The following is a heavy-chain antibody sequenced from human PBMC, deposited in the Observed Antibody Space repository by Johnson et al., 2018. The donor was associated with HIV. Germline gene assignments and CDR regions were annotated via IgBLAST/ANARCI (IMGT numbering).Heavy chain of an antibody. CDR3: AREVSSGGYCTTTTCYAAAFDI. J-gene: IGHJ3*02. CDR1: GFTFSSYA. CDR2: ISYEGNNK. D-gene: IGHD2-2*01. V-gene: IGHV3-30*04. Sequence: QVQLMESGGGVVQPGRSLRLSCAASGFTFSSYALHWVRQAPGKGLEWVSFISYEGNNKIYADSVKGRFTISRDNSKNTLYVQMNSLRAADTAVYYCAREVSSGGYCTTTTCYAAAFDIWGRGTMVTVSS.